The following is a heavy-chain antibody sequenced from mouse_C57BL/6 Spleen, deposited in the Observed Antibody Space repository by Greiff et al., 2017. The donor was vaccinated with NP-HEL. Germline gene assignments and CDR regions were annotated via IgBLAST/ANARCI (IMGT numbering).Heavy chain of an antibody. V-gene: IGHV1-63*01. CDR1: GYTFTNYW. J-gene: IGHJ2*01. CDR2: IYPGGGYT. Sequence: QVQLQQSGAELVRPGTSVKMSCKASGYTFTNYWIGWAKQRPGHGLEWIGDIYPGGGYTNYNEKFKGKATLTADKSSSTAYMQFSSLTSEDSAIYYCARIGPGTSSGRDYWGQGTTLTVSS. CDR3: ARIGPGTSSGRDY. D-gene: IGHD3-2*02.